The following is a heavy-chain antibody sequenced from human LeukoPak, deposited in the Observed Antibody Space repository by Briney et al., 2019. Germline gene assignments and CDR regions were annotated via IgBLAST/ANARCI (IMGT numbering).Heavy chain of an antibody. CDR3: ARSHDYGGNPMDDFDY. D-gene: IGHD4-23*01. V-gene: IGHV3-48*04. CDR2: ISSSSRTI. Sequence: GGSMRLSSAASGFTFSSNSMNWDRQDPGEGLEWVSYISSSSRTIYYADSVKGRFTISRDNAKNSLYLQMNSLRAEDTAEYYCARSHDYGGNPMDDFDYWGQGTLVTVSS. J-gene: IGHJ4*02. CDR1: GFTFSSNS.